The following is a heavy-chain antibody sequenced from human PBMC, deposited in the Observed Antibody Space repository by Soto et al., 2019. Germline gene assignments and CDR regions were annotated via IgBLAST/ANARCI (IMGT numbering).Heavy chain of an antibody. CDR3: ARDNGDYFDY. Sequence: PSETLSLTCTVSGGSISSGGYYWSWIRQHPGKGLEWIGYIYYSGSTYYNPSLKSRVTTSVDTSKNQFSLKLSSVTAADTAVYYCARDNGDYFDYWGQGTLVTVSS. V-gene: IGHV4-31*03. D-gene: IGHD2-8*01. J-gene: IGHJ4*02. CDR1: GGSISSGGYY. CDR2: IYYSGST.